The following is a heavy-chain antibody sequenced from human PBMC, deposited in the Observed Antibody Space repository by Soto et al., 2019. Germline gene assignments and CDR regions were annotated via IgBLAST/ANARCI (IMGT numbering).Heavy chain of an antibody. J-gene: IGHJ5*02. Sequence: SETLSLTCTVSGGSISSGDYYWGWIRQPPGKGLEWIGEINHSGSTNYNPSLKSRVTISVDTSKNQFSLKLSSVTAADTAVYYCARGGSGSYYSGWFDPWGQGTLVTVSS. CDR3: ARGGSGSYYSGWFDP. V-gene: IGHV4-39*07. CDR2: INHSGST. CDR1: GGSISSGDYY. D-gene: IGHD3-10*01.